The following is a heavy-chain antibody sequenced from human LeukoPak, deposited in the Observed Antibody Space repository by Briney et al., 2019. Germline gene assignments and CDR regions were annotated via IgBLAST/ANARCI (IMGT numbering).Heavy chain of an antibody. D-gene: IGHD2/OR15-2a*01. CDR2: ISPTDSDT. Sequence: GESLKISCKGSGYSFTTYWIGWVRQMPGKGLEWMGIISPTDSDTKYNPSFRAQVTMSADKSISTAYLQWTSLKASDTAIYYCARLNSPSYFDYWGQGTLVIVSS. CDR3: ARLNSPSYFDY. CDR1: GYSFTTYW. V-gene: IGHV5-51*01. J-gene: IGHJ4*02.